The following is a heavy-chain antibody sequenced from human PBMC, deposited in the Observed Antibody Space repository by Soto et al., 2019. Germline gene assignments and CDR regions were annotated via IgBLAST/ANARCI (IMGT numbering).Heavy chain of an antibody. CDR2: ISGSGGST. D-gene: IGHD6-13*01. J-gene: IGHJ4*02. V-gene: IGHV3-23*01. CDR1: GSTFSSYA. Sequence: EVQLLDSGGGLVQPGGSLRLSCAASGSTFSSYAMNWVRQAPGKGLEWVSVISGSGGSTYYADSVKGRFTISRDNSKNTLYLQMNSLRAEDTAVYYCARRGPGTYFDYWGQGTLVTVSS. CDR3: ARRGPGTYFDY.